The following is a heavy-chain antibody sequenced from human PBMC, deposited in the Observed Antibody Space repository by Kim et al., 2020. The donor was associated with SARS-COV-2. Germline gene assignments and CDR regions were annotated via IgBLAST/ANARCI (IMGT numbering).Heavy chain of an antibody. Sequence: SVKVSCKASGGTFSSYAIIWVRQDPGQGLEWMGRIIPILGIANYAQKFQGRVTITADKSTSTAYMELSSLRSEDTAVYYCASSDSGSYSSYYYYGMDVWGQGATVTVSS. V-gene: IGHV1-69*04. CDR3: ASSDSGSYSSYYYYGMDV. CDR1: GGTFSSYA. CDR2: IIPILGIA. J-gene: IGHJ6*02. D-gene: IGHD1-26*01.